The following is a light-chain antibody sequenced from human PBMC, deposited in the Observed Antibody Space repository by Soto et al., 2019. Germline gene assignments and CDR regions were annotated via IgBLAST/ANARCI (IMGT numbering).Light chain of an antibody. CDR2: DIS. CDR1: QTVSRN. J-gene: IGKJ5*01. Sequence: EAVMTQSPATLSVSPRERASLSCRASQTVSRNLAGYKQRPGQAPRLLIYDISNRATGVPARFSGSGSETEFTLPIRSLQSEDFAVYFCQQYNNWPSIGQGTRLEIK. V-gene: IGKV3-15*01. CDR3: QQYNNWPS.